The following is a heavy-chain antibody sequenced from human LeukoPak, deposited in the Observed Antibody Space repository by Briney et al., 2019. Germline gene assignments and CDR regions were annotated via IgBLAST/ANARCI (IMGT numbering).Heavy chain of an antibody. V-gene: IGHV3-53*01. CDR3: ASEVVITDYYYGMDV. CDR1: GFTFSSYA. J-gene: IGHJ6*02. Sequence: GGSLRLSCAASGFTFSSYAMSWVRQAPGKGLEWVSVIYSGGSTYYADSVKGRFTISRDNSRNTLYLQMNSLRAEDTAVYYCASEVVITDYYYGMDVWGQGTTVTVSS. CDR2: IYSGGST. D-gene: IGHD3-22*01.